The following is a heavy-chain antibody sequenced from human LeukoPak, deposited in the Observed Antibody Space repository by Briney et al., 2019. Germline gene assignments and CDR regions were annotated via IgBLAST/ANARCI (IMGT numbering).Heavy chain of an antibody. CDR3: ARGVNHSSRPY. CDR2: INHSGST. J-gene: IGHJ4*02. V-gene: IGHV4-34*01. Sequence: SETLSLTCAVYGGSFSGYYWSWIRQPPGKGLEWIGEINHSGSTNYNPSLKSRVTISVDTSKNQFSLKLSSVTAADTAVYYCARGVNHSSRPYWGQGTLVTVSS. CDR1: GGSFSGYY. D-gene: IGHD6-13*01.